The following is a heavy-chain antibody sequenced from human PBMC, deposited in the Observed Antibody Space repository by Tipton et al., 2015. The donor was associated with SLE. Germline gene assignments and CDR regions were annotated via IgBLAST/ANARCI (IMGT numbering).Heavy chain of an antibody. V-gene: IGHV4-34*01. Sequence: TLSLTCAVYGGSFSGYYWSWIRQPPGKGLEWIGEINHSGSTNYNPSLKSRVTISVDTSKNQFSLKLSSVTAADTAVYYCARGIKGPFDYWGQGILVTVSS. J-gene: IGHJ4*02. CDR1: GGSFSGYY. CDR3: ARGIKGPFDY. CDR2: INHSGST.